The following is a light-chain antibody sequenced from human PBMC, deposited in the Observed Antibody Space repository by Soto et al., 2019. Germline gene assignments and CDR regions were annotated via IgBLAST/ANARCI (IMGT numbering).Light chain of an antibody. CDR3: QQRTNWLHS. CDR2: DTS. V-gene: IGKV3-11*01. CDR1: QSFSTY. Sequence: EIVLTQSPATLSLSPGDRATLSCRASQSFSTYLAWYQQKPGQPPKLLIYDTSNRATGIPGRFSGSGSGTDFTLTISSLEPEYFAVYFCQQRTNWLHSFGQGTRLEIK. J-gene: IGKJ5*01.